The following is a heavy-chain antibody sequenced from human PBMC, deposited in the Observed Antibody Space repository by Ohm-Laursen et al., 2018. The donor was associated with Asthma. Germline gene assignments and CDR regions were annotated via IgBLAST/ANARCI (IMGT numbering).Heavy chain of an antibody. V-gene: IGHV3-23*01. CDR2: ITGSTGGT. CDR3: GRVYSSSWDP. J-gene: IGHJ5*02. Sequence: SLRLSCAASGFTFSSYAMSWVRQAPGKGLEWVSAITGSTGGTFYADSVKGRFSISRDNSKNTLYLQMNSLGADDTAVYYCGRVYSSSWDPRGQGTLVTVSS. D-gene: IGHD6-13*01. CDR1: GFTFSSYA.